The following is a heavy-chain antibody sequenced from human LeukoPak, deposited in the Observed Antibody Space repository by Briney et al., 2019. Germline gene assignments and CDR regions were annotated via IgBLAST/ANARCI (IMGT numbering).Heavy chain of an antibody. Sequence: ASVKVSCKASGYTFTSYGISWVRQAPGQGLEWMGWISTYNSYTNYAQKLQGRVTMTTDTSTSTAYMEARSLRSDDTAVYYCARDASGWYYLDFWGQGTLVTVSS. CDR3: ARDASGWYYLDF. D-gene: IGHD6-19*01. J-gene: IGHJ4*02. CDR2: ISTYNSYT. CDR1: GYTFTSYG. V-gene: IGHV1-18*01.